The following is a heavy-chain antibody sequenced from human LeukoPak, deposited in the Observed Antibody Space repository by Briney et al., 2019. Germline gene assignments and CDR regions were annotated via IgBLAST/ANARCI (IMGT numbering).Heavy chain of an antibody. CDR3: ARDAPGGYYDSSGTQPFDP. CDR1: GFTVSSNY. Sequence: GGSVRLSCAASGFTVSSNYMSWVRQAPGKGLEWVSSISSCSSYIYYADSVKGRFTISRDNAKHSLYLQMNSLRAEDTAVYYCARDAPGGYYDSSGTQPFDPWGQGTLVAVSS. J-gene: IGHJ5*02. D-gene: IGHD3-22*01. CDR2: ISSCSSYI. V-gene: IGHV3-21*01.